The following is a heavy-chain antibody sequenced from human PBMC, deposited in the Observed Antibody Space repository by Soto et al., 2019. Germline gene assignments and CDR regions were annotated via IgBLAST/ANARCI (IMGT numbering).Heavy chain of an antibody. CDR3: VKGEYYNVSAAYNPFDP. D-gene: IGHD3-22*01. CDR2: ISTNGGNT. Sequence: EVQLVESGGGLVQPGGSLRLSCSASGFTFSIYAMHWVRQAPGKGLEYVSSISTNGGNTHYADSVKGRFTISRDNSTNTHSLQMSNLRAEDTAVYYCVKGEYYNVSAAYNPFDPWGQGTLVSVSS. V-gene: IGHV3-64D*06. CDR1: GFTFSIYA. J-gene: IGHJ5*02.